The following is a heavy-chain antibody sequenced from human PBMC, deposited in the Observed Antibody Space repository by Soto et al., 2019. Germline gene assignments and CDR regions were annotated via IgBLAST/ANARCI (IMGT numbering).Heavy chain of an antibody. CDR2: IIPILRTT. V-gene: IGHV1-69*01. J-gene: IGHJ6*02. D-gene: IGHD3-3*01. CDR1: GGTFSRYA. CDR3: ARGGAMLGVVIEGEGNYYGIDV. Sequence: QVQLVQSGAEVKKPGSSVKVSCKASGGTFSRYAMSWVRQAPGQGLEWMGGIIPILRTTHYAQKFQGRVTITADECTRTAYMELSSLRSEDTAVYYCARGGAMLGVVIEGEGNYYGIDVWGQGTTVTVS.